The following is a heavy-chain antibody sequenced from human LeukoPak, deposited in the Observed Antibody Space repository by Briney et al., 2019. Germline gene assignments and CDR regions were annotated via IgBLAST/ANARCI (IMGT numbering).Heavy chain of an antibody. D-gene: IGHD3-22*01. CDR3: ARAYYHDSSDYYFPLDY. CDR1: GYTFTGYY. V-gene: IGHV1-2*02. CDR2: INPNSGGT. J-gene: IGHJ4*02. Sequence: ASVKVSCKASGYTFTGYYMHWVRQAPGQGLEWMGWINPNSGGTNYAQKFQGRVTMTRDTSTSTVYMELSSLRSEDTAVYYCARAYYHDSSDYYFPLDYWGQGTLVTVSS.